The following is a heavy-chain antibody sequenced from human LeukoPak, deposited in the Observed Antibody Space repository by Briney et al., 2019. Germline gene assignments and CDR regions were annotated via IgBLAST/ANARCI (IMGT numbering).Heavy chain of an antibody. V-gene: IGHV4-61*02. D-gene: IGHD5-18*01. J-gene: IGHJ6*03. CDR2: IYTSGST. Sequence: SETLSLTCTVSGGSISSGLYYWSWIRQPAGKGLEWIGRIYTSGSTNYNPSLKSRVTISVDTSKNQFSLKLSSVTAADTAVYYCARTTEGGYSYGSFYYYYMDVWGKGATVTISS. CDR3: ARTTEGGYSYGSFYYYYMDV. CDR1: GGSISSGLYY.